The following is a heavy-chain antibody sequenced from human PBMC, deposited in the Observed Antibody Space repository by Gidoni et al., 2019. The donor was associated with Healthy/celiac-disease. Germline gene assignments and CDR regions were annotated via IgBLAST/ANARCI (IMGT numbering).Heavy chain of an antibody. CDR2: IIPIVGTA. CDR3: ARELATIFGVGGNWFDP. Sequence: QVQLVQSGAEVKKPGSSVKVSCKASGGTFSSYAISWVRQAPVQGLEWMGGIIPIVGTANYAQKFQGRVTITADESTSTAYMELSSLRSEDTAVYYCARELATIFGVGGNWFDPWGQGTLVTVSS. D-gene: IGHD3-3*01. V-gene: IGHV1-69*01. J-gene: IGHJ5*02. CDR1: GGTFSSYA.